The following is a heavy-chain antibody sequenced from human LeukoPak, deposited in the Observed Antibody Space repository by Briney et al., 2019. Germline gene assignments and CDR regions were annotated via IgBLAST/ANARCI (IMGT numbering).Heavy chain of an antibody. Sequence: GGSLRLSCAASGFTFSNYAMHWVRQAPGKGLEWVALISYDKNNKYYADSVKGRFTISRDNSKNTLFVQMNSLRTEDTAVYYCGKNRYSGSLSPFDIWGQGTMVTVSS. CDR3: GKNRYSGSLSPFDI. D-gene: IGHD1-26*01. CDR1: GFTFSNYA. V-gene: IGHV3-30-3*01. CDR2: ISYDKNNK. J-gene: IGHJ3*02.